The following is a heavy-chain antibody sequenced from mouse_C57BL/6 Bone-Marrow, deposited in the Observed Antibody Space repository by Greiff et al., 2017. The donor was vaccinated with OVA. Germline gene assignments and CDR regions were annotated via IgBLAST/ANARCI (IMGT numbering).Heavy chain of an antibody. CDR2: IYPGSGNT. V-gene: IGHV1-66*01. CDR3: AGWYAMDY. CDR1: VSSFTSYY. J-gene: IGHJ4*01. Sequence: VQLQQSGPELVKPGASVKISCKASVSSFTSYYLHWVKQSPGQVLEWIGWIYPGSGNTKYNAKFKGKATLTADTSSSTAYMQLSSLTSEDAAVYYCAGWYAMDYWGQGTSVTVSS. D-gene: IGHD3-3*01.